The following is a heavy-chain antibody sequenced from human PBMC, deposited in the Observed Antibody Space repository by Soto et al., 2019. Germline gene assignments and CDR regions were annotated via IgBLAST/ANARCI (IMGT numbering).Heavy chain of an antibody. CDR3: ARVGHITNYGMAV. CDR2: IIPFFGTS. Sequence: QVQLVQSGAEVKKPGSSVKVSCEASGGTFSSYPINWVQQAPGQGLEWMGGIIPFFGTSNYAQKFQGRVTITVDESTSTAYMELRSLRSEDTAVYYCARVGHITNYGMAVWGQGTTVTVSS. CDR1: GGTFSSYP. J-gene: IGHJ6*02. D-gene: IGHD1-26*01. V-gene: IGHV1-69*01.